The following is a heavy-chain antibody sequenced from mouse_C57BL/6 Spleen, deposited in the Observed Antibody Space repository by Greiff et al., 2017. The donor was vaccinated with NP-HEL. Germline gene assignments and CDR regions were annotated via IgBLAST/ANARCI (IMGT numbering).Heavy chain of an antibody. CDR2: IHPNSGST. V-gene: IGHV1-64*01. CDR1: GYTFTSYW. CDR3: ARSGYGSYYYAMDY. Sequence: QVQLKQPGAELVKPGASVKLSCKASGYTFTSYWMHWVKQRPGQGLEWIGMIHPNSGSTNYNEKFKSKATLTVDKSSSTAYMQLSSLTSEDSAVYYCARSGYGSYYYAMDYWGQGTSVTVSS. J-gene: IGHJ4*01. D-gene: IGHD1-1*01.